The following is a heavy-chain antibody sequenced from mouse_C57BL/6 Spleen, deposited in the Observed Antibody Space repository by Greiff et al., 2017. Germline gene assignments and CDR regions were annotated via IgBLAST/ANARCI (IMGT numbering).Heavy chain of an antibody. D-gene: IGHD1-1*01. J-gene: IGHJ2*01. Sequence: QVQLQQSGAELVKPGASVKLSCKASGYTFTEYTIHWVKQRSGQGLEWIGWFYPGSGSIKYNEKFKDKDTLTADKSSSTVYMELSRLTSEDSAVYFCARHEARRDYYGSKALDYWGQGTTLTVSS. CDR1: GYTFTEYT. CDR2: FYPGSGSI. V-gene: IGHV1-62-2*01. CDR3: ARHEARRDYYGSKALDY.